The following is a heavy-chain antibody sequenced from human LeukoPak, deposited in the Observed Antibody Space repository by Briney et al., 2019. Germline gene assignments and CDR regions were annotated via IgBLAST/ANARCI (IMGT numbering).Heavy chain of an antibody. CDR3: ARDRWKYSSGWIDYYYYMDV. D-gene: IGHD6-19*01. CDR1: GFTVSSSF. CDR2: ISSSSSYI. J-gene: IGHJ6*03. Sequence: GGSLRLSCAASGFTVSSSFMSWVRQAPGKGLEWVSSISSSSSYIYYADSVKGRFTISRDNAKNSLYLQMNSLRAEDTAVYYCARDRWKYSSGWIDYYYYMDVWGKGTTVTVSS. V-gene: IGHV3-21*01.